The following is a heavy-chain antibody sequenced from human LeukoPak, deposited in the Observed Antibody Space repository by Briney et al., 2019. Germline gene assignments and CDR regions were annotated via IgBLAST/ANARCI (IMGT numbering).Heavy chain of an antibody. CDR2: FYHSGST. J-gene: IGHJ6*03. Sequence: SETLSLTCTVSGYSISSGYYWGWIRQPPGKGLEWIGSFYHSGSTYYNPSLKSRVTILVDTSKNQFSLKLSSVTAADTAVYYCARLRGLGYYYYYMDVWGKGTTVTVSS. D-gene: IGHD3-16*01. CDR3: ARLRGLGYYYYYMDV. CDR1: GYSISSGYY. V-gene: IGHV4-38-2*02.